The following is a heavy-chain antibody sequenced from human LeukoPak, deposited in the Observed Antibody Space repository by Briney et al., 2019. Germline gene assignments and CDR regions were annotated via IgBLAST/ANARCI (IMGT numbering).Heavy chain of an antibody. D-gene: IGHD6-19*01. CDR3: ARHPLSSGWYGEFYFDY. CDR2: IKQDGSEK. V-gene: IGHV3-7*01. Sequence: GGSLRLSCAASRFTFSSYWMSWVRQAPGKGLEWVANIKQDGSEKYYVDSVKGRFTISRDNAKNSLYLQMNSLRAEDTAVYYCARHPLSSGWYGEFYFDYWGQGTLVTVSS. J-gene: IGHJ4*02. CDR1: RFTFSSYW.